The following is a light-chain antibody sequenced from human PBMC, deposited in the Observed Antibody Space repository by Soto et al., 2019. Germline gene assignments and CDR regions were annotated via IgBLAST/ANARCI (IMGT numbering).Light chain of an antibody. CDR2: AVS. J-gene: IGLJ2*01. V-gene: IGLV2-14*01. CDR1: SSDVGGYNY. Sequence: QSALTQPASVSGSPGQSITISCTGTSSDVGGYNYVSWYQQHPGMAPKLKIYAVSNRPSGVSNRFSGSKSGNTASLTISGLQAEDEAHYYCSSYASSSSPYVVFGGGTKLTVL. CDR3: SSYASSSSPYVV.